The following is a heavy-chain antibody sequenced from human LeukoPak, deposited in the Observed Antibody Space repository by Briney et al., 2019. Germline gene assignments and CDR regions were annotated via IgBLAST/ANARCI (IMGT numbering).Heavy chain of an antibody. CDR1: GFTFSSYA. V-gene: IGHV3-23*01. J-gene: IGHJ4*02. CDR3: AKGKIVVVTAALDY. CDR2: ISGSGGST. D-gene: IGHD2-21*02. Sequence: PGGSLRLSCAASGFTFSSYAMSWVRQAPGKGLEWVSAISGSGGSTYYADSVKGRFTISRDNSKNTLYLQMNGLRAEDTAVYYCAKGKIVVVTAALDYWGQGTLVTVSS.